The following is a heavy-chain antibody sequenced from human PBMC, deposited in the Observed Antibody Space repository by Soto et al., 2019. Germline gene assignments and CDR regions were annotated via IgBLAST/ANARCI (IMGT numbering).Heavy chain of an antibody. J-gene: IGHJ6*03. Sequence: GGSLRLSCAASGFTFSSYDMHWVRQATGRGLEWVSAIGTAGDTYYPGSVKGRFTISRENAKNSLYLQMNSLRAGDTAVYYCARVIVSSSLGYYYHYMDVWGKGTTVTVSS. CDR1: GFTFSSYD. CDR2: IGTAGDT. V-gene: IGHV3-13*01. D-gene: IGHD6-13*01. CDR3: ARVIVSSSLGYYYHYMDV.